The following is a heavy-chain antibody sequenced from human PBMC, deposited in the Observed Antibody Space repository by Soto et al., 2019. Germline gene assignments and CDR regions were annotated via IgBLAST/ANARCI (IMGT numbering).Heavy chain of an antibody. Sequence: ASVKVTCKASGYTFTSYSMHWVRQAPGQGLEWMGIINPSSGRTSYAQNFQGRVTMTSDTSTSIVYMEMSSLKSEDTAVYYCARDHNFGFILYAMDVWGQGTTVTVSS. D-gene: IGHD2-15*01. CDR2: INPSSGRT. CDR1: GYTFTSYS. CDR3: ARDHNFGFILYAMDV. V-gene: IGHV1-46*01. J-gene: IGHJ6*02.